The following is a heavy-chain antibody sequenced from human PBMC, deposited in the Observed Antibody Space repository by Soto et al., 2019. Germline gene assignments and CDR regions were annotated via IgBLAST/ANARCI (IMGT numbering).Heavy chain of an antibody. D-gene: IGHD3-3*01. CDR2: ISSSSSYI. CDR3: ARAPYYDFWIDLYRSDAFDL. CDR1: GFTFSSYS. V-gene: IGHV3-21*01. Sequence: GGSLRLSCAASGFTFSSYSMNWVRQAPGKGLEWVSSISSSSSYIYYADSVKGRFTISRDNAKNSLYLQMNSLRAEDTAVYYCARAPYYDFWIDLYRSDAFDLWGQGTMVTVSS. J-gene: IGHJ3*01.